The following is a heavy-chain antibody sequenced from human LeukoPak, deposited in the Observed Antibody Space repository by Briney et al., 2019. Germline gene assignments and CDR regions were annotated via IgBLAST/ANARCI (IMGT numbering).Heavy chain of an antibody. CDR1: GGSISSYY. CDR2: IYYSGST. J-gene: IGHJ4*02. CDR3: VGRKGGYHHFEN. D-gene: IGHD3-22*01. Sequence: SETLSLTCTVSGGSISSYYWNWIRQPPGKGLEWIGYIYYSGSTNYNPSLKSRVTISADTSKNQISLKLSSVTAADTAVYYCVGRKGGYHHFENWGQGTLVTVSS. V-gene: IGHV4-59*01.